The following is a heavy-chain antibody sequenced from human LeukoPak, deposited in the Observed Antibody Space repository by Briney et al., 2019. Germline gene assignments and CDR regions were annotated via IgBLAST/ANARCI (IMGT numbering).Heavy chain of an antibody. CDR1: GFDFSTYS. Sequence: GGSLRLSCAASGFDFSTYSIDWVRQAPGKGLEWVSYISSSSSNIYHADSVKGRFTISRDNAKNSLHLQMNSLRAEDTAVYYCARVGRSGWTVDYWGQGILVTVSS. CDR2: ISSSSSNI. D-gene: IGHD6-19*01. V-gene: IGHV3-48*04. CDR3: ARVGRSGWTVDY. J-gene: IGHJ4*02.